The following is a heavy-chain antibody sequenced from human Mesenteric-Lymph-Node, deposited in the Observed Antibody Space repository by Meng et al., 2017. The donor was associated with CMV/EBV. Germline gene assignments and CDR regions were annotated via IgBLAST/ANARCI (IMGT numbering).Heavy chain of an antibody. V-gene: IGHV7-4-1*02. CDR2: INTNTGNP. Sequence: SCKASGYTFTSYGMNWVRQAPGQGPEWMGWINTNTGNPTYAQGFTGRFVFSLDTSVSTAYLQISSLKAEDTAVYYCARSPRAAFDIWGQGTMVTVSS. CDR1: GYTFTSYG. J-gene: IGHJ3*02. CDR3: ARSPRAAFDI.